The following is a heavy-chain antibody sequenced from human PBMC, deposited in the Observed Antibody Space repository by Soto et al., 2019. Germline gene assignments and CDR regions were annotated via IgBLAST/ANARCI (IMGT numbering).Heavy chain of an antibody. Sequence: QVQLVQSGAEVKKPGASVKVSCKASGYTFTSYGISWLRQAPGQGLEWMGWISAYNGNTNYAKKLKGRVTITTDTSTSTAYMALRSLRSDGTAVYYCARDVLLWFGEPTDAFDIWGQGTMVTVSS. CDR2: ISAYNGNT. D-gene: IGHD3-10*01. CDR3: ARDVLLWFGEPTDAFDI. V-gene: IGHV1-18*01. J-gene: IGHJ3*02. CDR1: GYTFTSYG.